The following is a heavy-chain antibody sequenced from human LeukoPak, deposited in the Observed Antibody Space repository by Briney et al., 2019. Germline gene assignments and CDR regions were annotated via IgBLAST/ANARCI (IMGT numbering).Heavy chain of an antibody. J-gene: IGHJ5*02. V-gene: IGHV3-23*01. CDR1: GFTFSNYV. Sequence: GGSLRLSCAGSGFTFSNYVLSWVRQAPGKGLEWVSTISGSGASTYYADSVKGRFTISRDNSKNTVYLQMDSLRAEDTAIYYCALTKLLRPLGWFDPWGQGTLVTVSS. D-gene: IGHD2-15*01. CDR3: ALTKLLRPLGWFDP. CDR2: ISGSGAST.